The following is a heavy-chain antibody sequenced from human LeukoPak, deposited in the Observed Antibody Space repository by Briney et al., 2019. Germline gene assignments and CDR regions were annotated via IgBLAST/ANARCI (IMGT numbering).Heavy chain of an antibody. Sequence: ASVKVSCKASGYTFTGYYMHWVRQAPGQGLEWMGWINPNSGGTNYAQKFQGRVTMTRDTSISTAYMEPSRLRSDDTAVYYCARDGGGWKDDAFDIWGQGTMVTVSS. CDR2: INPNSGGT. CDR1: GYTFTGYY. V-gene: IGHV1-2*02. D-gene: IGHD6-19*01. J-gene: IGHJ3*02. CDR3: ARDGGGWKDDAFDI.